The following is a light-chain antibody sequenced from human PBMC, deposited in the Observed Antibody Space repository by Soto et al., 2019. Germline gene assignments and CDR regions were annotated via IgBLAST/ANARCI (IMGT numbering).Light chain of an antibody. CDR3: QQFNSYPLP. V-gene: IGKV1-13*02. J-gene: IGKJ5*01. CDR2: DAS. Sequence: AIQLTQSPSPLSASVGDRVTITCRASQGISSALAWYQQKPGKAPKLLIYDASRLESGVPSRFSGSGSGTDFTLTISSLQPEDFATYYCQQFNSYPLPFGQGTRLEIK. CDR1: QGISSA.